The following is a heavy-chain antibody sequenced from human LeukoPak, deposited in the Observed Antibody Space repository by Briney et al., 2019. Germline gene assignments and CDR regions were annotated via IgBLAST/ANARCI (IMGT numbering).Heavy chain of an antibody. D-gene: IGHD2-2*01. CDR1: GFTFSSYA. V-gene: IGHV3-30-3*01. CDR3: ARDLAGDHPAAIKHYYYYGMDV. Sequence: GGSLRLSCAASGFTFSSYAMHWVRQAPGKGLEWVAVISYDGSNKYYADSVKGRSTISRDNSKNTLYLQKNSMRAEETAVYYCARDLAGDHPAAIKHYYYYGMDVWGQGTTVTVSS. CDR2: ISYDGSNK. J-gene: IGHJ6*02.